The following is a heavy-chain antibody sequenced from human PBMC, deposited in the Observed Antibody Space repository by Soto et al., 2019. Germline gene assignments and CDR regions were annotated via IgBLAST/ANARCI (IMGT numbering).Heavy chain of an antibody. Sequence: QLQLQESGSGLVKPSQTLSLTCAVSGGSISSGGYSWSWLRQPPGKGLEWIGYIYHSGSTYYNPSLKSRVTISVDRSKNQFSLKLSSVTAADTAVYYCASGEGYSPTVIGYWGQGTLVTVSS. D-gene: IGHD5-18*01. CDR2: IYHSGST. CDR1: GGSISSGGYS. J-gene: IGHJ4*02. V-gene: IGHV4-30-2*01. CDR3: ASGEGYSPTVIGY.